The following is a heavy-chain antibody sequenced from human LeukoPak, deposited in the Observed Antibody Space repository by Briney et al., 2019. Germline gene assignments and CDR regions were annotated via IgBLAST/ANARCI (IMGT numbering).Heavy chain of an antibody. V-gene: IGHV3-48*01. CDR1: GFTFSSYS. Sequence: GGSLRLSCAASGFTFSSYSMNWVRQAPGKGLEWVSYISSSSSTIYYADSVKGRFTISRDNAKNSLYLQMNSLRAEDTAVYYCAKKFSSGSQLFDYWGQGTLVTVSS. J-gene: IGHJ4*02. CDR2: ISSSSSTI. D-gene: IGHD6-19*01. CDR3: AKKFSSGSQLFDY.